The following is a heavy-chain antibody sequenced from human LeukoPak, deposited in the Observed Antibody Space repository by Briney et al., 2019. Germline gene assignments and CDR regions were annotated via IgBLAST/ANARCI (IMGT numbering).Heavy chain of an antibody. CDR1: GYTFTSYD. Sequence: GASVKVSCKASGYTFTSYDINWVRQATGQGLEWMGWMNPNSGNTGYAQKFQGRVTITRNTSISTAYMELSSLRSEDTAVYYCARGRLERCSGGSCYRFDYWGQGTLVTVSS. CDR3: ARGRLERCSGGSCYRFDY. D-gene: IGHD2-15*01. J-gene: IGHJ4*02. CDR2: MNPNSGNT. V-gene: IGHV1-8*03.